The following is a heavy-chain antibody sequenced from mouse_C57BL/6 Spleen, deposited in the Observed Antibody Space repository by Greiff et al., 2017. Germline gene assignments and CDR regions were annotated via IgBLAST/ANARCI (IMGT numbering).Heavy chain of an antibody. CDR3: ARAAQATWCAY. CDR2: IYPGDGDT. Sequence: VQRVESGPELVKPGASVKISCKASGYAFSSSWMNWVKQRPGKGLEWIGRIYPGDGDTNYNGTFKGKATLTADKSSSTAYMQLSSLTSEDSAVYFGARAAQATWCAYWGQGTLVTVSA. J-gene: IGHJ3*01. CDR1: GYAFSSSW. D-gene: IGHD3-2*02. V-gene: IGHV1-82*01.